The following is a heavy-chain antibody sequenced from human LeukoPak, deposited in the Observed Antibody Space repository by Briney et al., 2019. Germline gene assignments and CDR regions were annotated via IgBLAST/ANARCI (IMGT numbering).Heavy chain of an antibody. CDR3: ARDGNYDILTGHYYYYGMDV. D-gene: IGHD3-9*01. J-gene: IGHJ6*02. Sequence: GRSLRLSCAASGFTFSSYGMHWVRQAPGKGLEWVAVISYDGSNKYYADSVKGRFTISRDNSKNTLYLQMNSLRAEDTAVYYCARDGNYDILTGHYYYYGMDVWGQGTTVTVSS. V-gene: IGHV3-30*03. CDR2: ISYDGSNK. CDR1: GFTFSSYG.